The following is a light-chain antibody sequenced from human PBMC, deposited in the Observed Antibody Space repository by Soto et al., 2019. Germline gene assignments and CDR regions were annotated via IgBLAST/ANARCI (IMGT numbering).Light chain of an antibody. CDR2: GAY. CDR1: QSVSSN. J-gene: IGKJ2*01. V-gene: IGKV3-15*01. CDR3: QQYNNWPST. Sequence: EIVMTQSPATLSVSPGERATLSCRASQSVSSNLAWYQQKPGQAPRLLIYGAYTRATGIPARFSGSRSGTEFTLTISSLQSEDFAVYYCQQYNNWPSTFGQGTKLEIK.